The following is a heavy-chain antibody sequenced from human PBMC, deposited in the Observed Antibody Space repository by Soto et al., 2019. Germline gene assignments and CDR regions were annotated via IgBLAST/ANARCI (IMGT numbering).Heavy chain of an antibody. CDR2: INAGNGNT. CDR3: ARARLIVVVPAAIYGNYYYGMDV. V-gene: IGHV1-3*01. D-gene: IGHD2-2*01. CDR1: GYTFTSYA. J-gene: IGHJ6*02. Sequence: ASVKVSCTASGYTFTSYAMHWVRQAPGQRLEWMGWINAGNGNTKYSQKFQGRVTITRDTSASTAYMEPSSLRSEDTAVYYCARARLIVVVPAAIYGNYYYGMDVWGQGTTVTVSS.